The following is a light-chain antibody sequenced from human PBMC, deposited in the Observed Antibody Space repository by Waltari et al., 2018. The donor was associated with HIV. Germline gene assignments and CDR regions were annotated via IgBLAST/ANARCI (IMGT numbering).Light chain of an antibody. CDR3: AAWDDSLNGWV. J-gene: IGLJ3*02. CDR1: SSNIRSNT. CDR2: SND. Sequence: QSVLTQPPSASGTPGQRVTISCSGSSSNIRSNTVSWYQQLPGTAPKLLIYSNDQRPSGVPDRFSCSKSGTSASLAISGLQSEDEADYYCAAWDDSLNGWVFGGGTKLTVL. V-gene: IGLV1-44*01.